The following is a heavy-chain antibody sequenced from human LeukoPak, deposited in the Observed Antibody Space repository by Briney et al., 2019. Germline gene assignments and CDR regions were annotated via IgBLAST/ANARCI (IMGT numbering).Heavy chain of an antibody. Sequence: AGESLRLSCAASGLTISGHWMAWVRQAPGKGLEWVAGIKEDGSEAHYVDSVKGRFTISRDNSKNTLYLQMNSLRAEDTAVYYCAKDSDLPGYWGQGTLVTVSS. CDR3: AKDSDLPGY. CDR2: IKEDGSEA. J-gene: IGHJ4*02. CDR1: GLTISGHW. V-gene: IGHV3-7*03.